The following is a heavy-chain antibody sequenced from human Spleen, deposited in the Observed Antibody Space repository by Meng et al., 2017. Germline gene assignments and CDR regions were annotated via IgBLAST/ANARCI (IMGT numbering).Heavy chain of an antibody. CDR3: ARGETRSSWSTFGY. V-gene: IGHV3-74*03. CDR1: GFTFSGYW. Sequence: GESLKISCAASGFTFSGYWMHWLRQAPGKGLVWVSRINGDGTTTYADSVKGRFTISRDNAKNTVNLQMNSLRAEDSALYYCARGETRSSWSTFGYWGQGVQVTVSS. CDR2: INGDGTT. J-gene: IGHJ4*02. D-gene: IGHD6-13*01.